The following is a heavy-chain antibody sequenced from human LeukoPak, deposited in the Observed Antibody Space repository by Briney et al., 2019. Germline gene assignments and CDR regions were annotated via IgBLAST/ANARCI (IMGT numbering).Heavy chain of an antibody. Sequence: GGSLRLSCAASGFSFSSSWMTWVRQAPGKGLEWLANIKGDGSDKNYVDSVKGRFTISRDNAKNIVYLQMNSLRVEDTAIYYCAKDLIAGDGIWLIDYWGQGTLVTVSS. D-gene: IGHD3-9*01. V-gene: IGHV3-7*03. CDR3: AKDLIAGDGIWLIDY. J-gene: IGHJ4*02. CDR1: GFSFSSSW. CDR2: IKGDGSDK.